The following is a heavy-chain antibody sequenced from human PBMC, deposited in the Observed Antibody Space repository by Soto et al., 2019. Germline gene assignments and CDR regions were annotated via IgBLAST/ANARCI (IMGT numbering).Heavy chain of an antibody. Sequence: SETLSLTCAVSGGSISSRTYNWAWIRQPPGKGLEWIGSIYYGGNTYYKPSLKSRVTISVDSSKDQLSLRLTSVTAADTAVYYCARSLSQRRWLEKGYEYWGQGTRVTVSS. CDR3: ARSLSQRRWLEKGYEY. J-gene: IGHJ4*02. V-gene: IGHV4-39*01. CDR1: GGSISSRTYN. D-gene: IGHD6-19*01. CDR2: IYYGGNT.